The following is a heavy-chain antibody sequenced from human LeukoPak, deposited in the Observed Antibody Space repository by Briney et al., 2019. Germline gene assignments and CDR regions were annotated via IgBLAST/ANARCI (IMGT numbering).Heavy chain of an antibody. V-gene: IGHV1-2*02. CDR2: INPNSGGT. CDR1: GYTFTSYY. CDR3: ARDPHVAGTTSFDY. Sequence: ASVKVSCKASGYTFTSYYMHWVRQAPGQGLEWMGWINPNSGGTNYAQKFQGRVTMTRDTSISTAYMELSRLRSDDTAVYYCARDPHVAGTTSFDYWGQGTLVTVSS. D-gene: IGHD6-19*01. J-gene: IGHJ4*02.